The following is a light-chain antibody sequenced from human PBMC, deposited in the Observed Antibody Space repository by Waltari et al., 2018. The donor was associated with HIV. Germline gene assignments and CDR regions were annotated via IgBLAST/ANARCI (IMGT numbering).Light chain of an antibody. J-gene: IGLJ3*02. CDR3: QVWHYSGV. CDR2: NDR. V-gene: IGLV3-9*01. Sequence: SYELTQPFSVSVALGQTVRITCGGSTIGTKDDHWYQQRPGQAPLLFIFNDRNRPSGMPEGLSGTKSRNTATLTIRGAQAGDEADYYCQVWHYSGVFGGGTKRTVL. CDR1: TIGTKD.